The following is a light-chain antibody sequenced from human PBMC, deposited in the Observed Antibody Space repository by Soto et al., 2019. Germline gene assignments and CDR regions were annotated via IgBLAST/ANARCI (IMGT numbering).Light chain of an antibody. CDR1: QSVSSSY. CDR2: GAS. J-gene: IGKJ4*01. Sequence: IVLTQSPGTLSLSPGERATLSCMASQSVSSSYLAWYQQKPGQAPRLLIYGASSRATGIPDRFSGSGSGTDFTLTISRLEPEDFAVYYCQQYGSSLLTFGGGTKVHI. V-gene: IGKV3-20*01. CDR3: QQYGSSLLT.